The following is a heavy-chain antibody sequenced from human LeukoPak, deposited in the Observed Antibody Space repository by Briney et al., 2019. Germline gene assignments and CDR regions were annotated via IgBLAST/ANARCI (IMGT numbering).Heavy chain of an antibody. D-gene: IGHD5-24*01. CDR3: ARDSRDGYY. CDR2: IYYSGST. CDR1: GGSFSGYY. J-gene: IGHJ4*02. V-gene: IGHV4-34*01. Sequence: PSETLSLTCAVYGGSFSGYYWSWIRQPPGKGLEWIGSIYYSGSTYYNPSLKSRVTISVDTSKNQFSLKLSSVTAADTAVYYCARDSRDGYYWGQGTLVTVSS.